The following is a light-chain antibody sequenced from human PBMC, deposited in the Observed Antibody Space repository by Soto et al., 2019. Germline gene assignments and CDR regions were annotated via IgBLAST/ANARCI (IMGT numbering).Light chain of an antibody. Sequence: DIQMTQSPSTLSASVGDRVTITCRASQSISSWLAWYQQKPGKAPKLLSYKASSLESGVPSRFSGSGSGTEFTLTISSLQPDDFATYYCQQYNSYSPWTLGQGTKVDI. V-gene: IGKV1-5*03. J-gene: IGKJ1*01. CDR1: QSISSW. CDR2: KAS. CDR3: QQYNSYSPWT.